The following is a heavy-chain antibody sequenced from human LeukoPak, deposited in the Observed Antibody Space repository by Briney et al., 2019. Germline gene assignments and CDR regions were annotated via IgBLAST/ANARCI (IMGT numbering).Heavy chain of an antibody. V-gene: IGHV3-30*04. Sequence: GGSLRLSCAASGFTFSSYAMHRVRHAPGKGLEWVAVISYDGSNKYYADSVKGRFTISRDNSKNTLYLQMNSLRAEDTAVYYCARVGLWFGEFYFDYWGQGTLVTVSS. CDR2: ISYDGSNK. CDR1: GFTFSSYA. CDR3: ARVGLWFGEFYFDY. D-gene: IGHD3-10*01. J-gene: IGHJ4*02.